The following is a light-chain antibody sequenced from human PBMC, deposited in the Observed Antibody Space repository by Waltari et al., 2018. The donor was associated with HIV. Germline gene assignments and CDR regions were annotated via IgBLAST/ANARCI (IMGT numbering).Light chain of an antibody. CDR2: EVT. Sequence: QSALTQPASVSGSPGQSITISCTGTSSGVGSYNIVSWYEHHPGKAPKLIIYEVTKRPSGVSNRFSGSKSGNTASLTISGLQAEDEADYYCCSYAGSPTFVIFGGGTKLTVL. J-gene: IGLJ2*01. CDR1: SSGVGSYNI. CDR3: CSYAGSPTFVI. V-gene: IGLV2-23*02.